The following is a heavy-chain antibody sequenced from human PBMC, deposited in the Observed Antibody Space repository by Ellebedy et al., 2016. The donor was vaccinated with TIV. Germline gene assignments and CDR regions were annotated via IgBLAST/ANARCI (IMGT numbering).Heavy chain of an antibody. Sequence: SLKISXTASGFIFDDYTMHWVRQAPGKGLEWVSGITWNSDTIAYADSVRGRFTISRDNANNSLYLQMNSLRPEDTALYYCAKDLYCSSRICYPDNWGQGTLVTVSS. CDR3: AKDLYCSSRICYPDN. D-gene: IGHD2-2*01. CDR1: GFIFDDYT. CDR2: ITWNSDTI. V-gene: IGHV3-9*01. J-gene: IGHJ4*02.